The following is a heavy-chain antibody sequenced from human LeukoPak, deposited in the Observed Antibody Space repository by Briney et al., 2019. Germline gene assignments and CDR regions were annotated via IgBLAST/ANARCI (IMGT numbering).Heavy chain of an antibody. Sequence: PGGSLRLSCAASGFTFDDYAMHWVRQAPGKGLEWVSGISWNSGSIGYADSVKGRFTISRDNAKNSLYLQMNSLRAEDTALYYCAKAQGSYDSSGMGSYWGQGTLVIVSS. J-gene: IGHJ4*02. CDR2: ISWNSGSI. CDR1: GFTFDDYA. CDR3: AKAQGSYDSSGMGSY. D-gene: IGHD3-22*01. V-gene: IGHV3-9*01.